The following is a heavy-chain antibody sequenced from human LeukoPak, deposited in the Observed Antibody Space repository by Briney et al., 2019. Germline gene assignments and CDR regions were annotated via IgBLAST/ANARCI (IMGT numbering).Heavy chain of an antibody. D-gene: IGHD5/OR15-5a*01. J-gene: IGHJ5*02. CDR1: RFTFSSYA. CDR3: AGAAVSLYWFDP. V-gene: IGHV3-23*01. Sequence: GGSLRLSCAASRFTFSSYAMSWVRQAPGKGLEWVSDISASVGLTYYADSVPARFTIPRDHSKDTLSLQLNSLRAEDTAVYYCAGAAVSLYWFDPWGPGTLVTVSS. CDR2: ISASVGLT.